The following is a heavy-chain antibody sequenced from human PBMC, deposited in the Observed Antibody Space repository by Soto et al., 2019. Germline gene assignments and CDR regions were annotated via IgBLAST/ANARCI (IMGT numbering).Heavy chain of an antibody. Sequence: QVQLVESGGGVVQPGRSLRLSCAASGFTFSSYGMHWVRQAPGKGLEWVAVIWYDGSNKYYADSVKGRFTISRDNSKNTLYLKMNSLRAEDTAVYYCARDLRDGYNQPFFDYWGQGTLVTVSS. V-gene: IGHV3-33*01. CDR1: GFTFSSYG. D-gene: IGHD5-12*01. J-gene: IGHJ4*02. CDR2: IWYDGSNK. CDR3: ARDLRDGYNQPFFDY.